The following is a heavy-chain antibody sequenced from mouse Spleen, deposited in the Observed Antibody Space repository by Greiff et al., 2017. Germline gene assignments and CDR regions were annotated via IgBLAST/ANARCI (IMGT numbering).Heavy chain of an antibody. CDR1: GFTFSSYA. V-gene: IGHV5-9-3*01. D-gene: IGHD1-1*01. J-gene: IGHJ2*01. CDR2: ISSGGSYT. CDR3: ARDDYGYFDY. Sequence: DVQLVESGGGLVKPGGSLKLSCAASGFTFSSYAMSWVRQTPEKRLEWVATISSGGSYTYYPDSVKGRFTISRDNAKNTLYLQMSSLRSEDTAMYYCARDDYGYFDYWGQGTTLTVSS.